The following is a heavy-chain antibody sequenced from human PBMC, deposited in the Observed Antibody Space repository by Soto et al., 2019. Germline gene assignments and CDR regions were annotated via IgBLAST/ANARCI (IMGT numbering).Heavy chain of an antibody. CDR1: GGSISSGDYY. Sequence: SETLSLTCTVSGGSISSGDYYWSWIRQHPGKGLECIGYIYYSGSTYYNPSLKSRVTMSVDTSENQFSLKLSSVTAADTAVYYCARHHKLVVAGWLDYWGQGTLVTVSS. D-gene: IGHD6-19*01. CDR2: IYYSGST. V-gene: IGHV4-31*03. J-gene: IGHJ4*02. CDR3: ARHHKLVVAGWLDY.